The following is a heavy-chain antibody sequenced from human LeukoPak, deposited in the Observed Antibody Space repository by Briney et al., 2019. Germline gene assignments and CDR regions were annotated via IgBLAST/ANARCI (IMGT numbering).Heavy chain of an antibody. CDR3: ARDFWNGY. J-gene: IGHJ4*02. V-gene: IGHV3-48*02. Sequence: GGSLRLSCAASVVTFSGYSMNWVRQGPGKGLEWVSYICSSSSTIYYADAVKGRFTISTDNAKNSLYLQMKSVRDEDTAVCYSARDFWNGYWGQGTLVTVSS. CDR1: VVTFSGYS. D-gene: IGHD3-3*01. CDR2: ICSSSSTI.